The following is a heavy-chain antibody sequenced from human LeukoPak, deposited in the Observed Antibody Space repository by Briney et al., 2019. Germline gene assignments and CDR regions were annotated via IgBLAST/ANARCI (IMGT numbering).Heavy chain of an antibody. CDR2: LDSGGTA. J-gene: IGHJ4*02. CDR1: GFTFSDNY. V-gene: IGHV3-53*01. CDR3: ARDHVVASGAVAY. Sequence: GGSLRLSCAASGFTFSDNYMSWFRQAPGKGLEWLSVLDSGGTAIYADSVRGRFTISRDNSKNTLHLQMDSLTIGDSALYYCARDHVVASGAVAYWGQGTLVTVSS. D-gene: IGHD2-15*01.